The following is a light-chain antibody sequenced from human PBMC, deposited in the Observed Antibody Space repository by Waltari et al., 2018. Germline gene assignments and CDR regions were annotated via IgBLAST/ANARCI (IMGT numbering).Light chain of an antibody. CDR2: GQN. V-gene: IGLV3-19*01. CDR1: SLSRST. Sequence: SSELTQDPVVSVALGQTVRLTCQGDSLSRSTSSWYQQKPGQAPVLVIYGQNNRPSGIADRFSGSTSGNTASLTITGAQAEDEADYYCDSRDSSGNHEVFGGGTKLTVL. J-gene: IGLJ2*01. CDR3: DSRDSSGNHEV.